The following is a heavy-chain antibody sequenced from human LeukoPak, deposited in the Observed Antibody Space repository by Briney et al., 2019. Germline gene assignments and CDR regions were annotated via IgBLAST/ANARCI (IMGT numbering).Heavy chain of an antibody. Sequence: GGSLRLSCAASGFTFSSYGMSWVRQAPGKGLEWVSAISGSGGSTYYADSVKGRFTISRDNSKNTLYLQMNSLRAEDTAVYYCAKFGGERRRSDLPYYYYYYYMDVWGKGTTVTISS. CDR1: GFTFSSYG. J-gene: IGHJ6*03. CDR3: AKFGGERRRSDLPYYYYYYYMDV. D-gene: IGHD3-16*01. V-gene: IGHV3-23*01. CDR2: ISGSGGST.